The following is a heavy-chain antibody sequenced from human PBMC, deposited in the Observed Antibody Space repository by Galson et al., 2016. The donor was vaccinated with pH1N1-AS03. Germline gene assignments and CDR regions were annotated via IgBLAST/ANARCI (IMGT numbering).Heavy chain of an antibody. J-gene: IGHJ4*02. CDR2: INWDGNKT. V-gene: IGHV3-43D*04. CDR1: GFTFDDYA. D-gene: IGHD1-1*01. CDR3: GRGGTTWTRIIDY. Sequence: SLRLSCAASGFTFDDYAIHWVRQAPGKGLEWVSLINWDGNKTYLADSVKGRFTISRDNSRNSLYLQMNSLRAEDTALYYCGRGGTTWTRIIDYWGQGTLVTVSS.